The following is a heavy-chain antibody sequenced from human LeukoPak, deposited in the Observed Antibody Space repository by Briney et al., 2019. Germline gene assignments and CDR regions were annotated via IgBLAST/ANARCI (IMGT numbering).Heavy chain of an antibody. J-gene: IGHJ4*02. CDR3: ARGPQMVYCDY. CDR2: IYYSGST. Sequence: SEALSLTCAVYGGSFSGYYWSWIRQPPGKGLEWIGYIYYSGSTYYNPSLKSRVTISVDTSKNQFSLKLSSVTAADTAVYYCARGPQMVYCDYWGQGTLVTVSS. D-gene: IGHD2-8*01. V-gene: IGHV4-34*09. CDR1: GGSFSGYY.